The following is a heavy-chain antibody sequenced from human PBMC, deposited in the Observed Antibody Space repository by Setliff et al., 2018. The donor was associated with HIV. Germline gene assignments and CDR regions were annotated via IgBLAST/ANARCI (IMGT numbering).Heavy chain of an antibody. J-gene: IGHJ4*02. CDR2: IKTDGTST. V-gene: IGHV3-74*03. Sequence: GGSLRLSCTASGFTFSTYWMNWVRQVPGKGLVWVSRIKTDGTSTTYADSVKGRFTISRDNAKNTLYLQMNSLRAEDTALYYCARGLADFDHWGQGILVTVSS. CDR1: GFTFSTYW. D-gene: IGHD6-19*01. CDR3: ARGLADFDH.